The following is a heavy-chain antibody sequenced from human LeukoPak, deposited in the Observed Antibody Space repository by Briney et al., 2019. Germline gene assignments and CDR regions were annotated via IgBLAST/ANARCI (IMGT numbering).Heavy chain of an antibody. CDR3: AKNEGGSYYYGMDV. J-gene: IGHJ6*02. V-gene: IGHV3-30*18. CDR2: ISYDGSNK. Sequence: GRSLRLSCAASGFTFSGYGMHWVRQAPGKGLEWVAVISYDGSNKYYADSVKGRFTISRDNSKNTLYLQMNSLRAEDTAVYYCAKNEGGSYYYGMDVWGQGTTVTVSS. D-gene: IGHD1-1*01. CDR1: GFTFSGYG.